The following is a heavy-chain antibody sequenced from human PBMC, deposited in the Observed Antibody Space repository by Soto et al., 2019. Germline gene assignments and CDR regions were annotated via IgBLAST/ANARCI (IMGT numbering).Heavy chain of an antibody. CDR3: ASDRSLGSNWYYYLES. CDR2: ISSSSSNI. Sequence: DVQLVESGGGLVQPGGSLRLSCTASGFTFSSRAMNWVRQFPGRGLGWVSYISSSSSNIDYADSVKGRFTVSRDNAKNALYLQMDTLRDEDTAVYYCASDRSLGSNWYYYLESWGQGTLVTVSS. J-gene: IGHJ4*02. V-gene: IGHV3-48*02. CDR1: GFTFSSRA. D-gene: IGHD3-16*01.